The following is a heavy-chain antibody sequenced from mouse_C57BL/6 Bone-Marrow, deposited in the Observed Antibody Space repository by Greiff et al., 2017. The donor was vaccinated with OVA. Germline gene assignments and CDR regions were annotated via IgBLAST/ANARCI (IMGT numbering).Heavy chain of an antibody. CDR2: SRNKANDYTT. CDR3: ARDAGYGYFDV. CDR1: GFTFSDFY. J-gene: IGHJ1*03. V-gene: IGHV7-1*01. Sequence: EVKLVESGGGLVQSGRSLRLSCATSGFTFSDFYMEWVRQAPGKGLEWIAASRNKANDYTTEYSASVKGRFIVSRDTSQSILYRQMNALRAEDTAIYYCARDAGYGYFDVWGTGTTVTVSS.